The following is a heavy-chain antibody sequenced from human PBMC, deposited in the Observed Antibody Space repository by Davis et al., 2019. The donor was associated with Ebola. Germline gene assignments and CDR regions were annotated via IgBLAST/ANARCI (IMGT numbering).Heavy chain of an antibody. CDR1: GFTFSSYA. CDR2: IYYSGST. D-gene: IGHD1-14*01. CDR3: ARITGGFDP. J-gene: IGHJ5*02. Sequence: ESLKISCAASGFTFSSYAMSWIRQPPGKGLEWIGYIYYSGSTNYNPSLKSRVTISVDTSKNQFSLKLSSVTAADTAVYYCARITGGFDPWGQGTLVTVSS. V-gene: IGHV4-59*01.